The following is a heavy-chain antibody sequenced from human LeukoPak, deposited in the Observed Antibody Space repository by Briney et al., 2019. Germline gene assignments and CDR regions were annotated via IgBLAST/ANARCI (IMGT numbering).Heavy chain of an antibody. D-gene: IGHD3-16*01. CDR1: GYSLGKNYY. J-gene: IGHJ4*02. V-gene: IGHV4-38-2*01. Sequence: SETLSLTCAVSGYSLGKNYYWGWIRQPPGKGLEWIGRIYGTVSTSYNPSLMDRVTTSVDTSKNHFSLKLTSVTAADTAVYYCARYDSRGSASTRFDYWGQGILVTISS. CDR2: IYGTVST. CDR3: ARYDSRGSASTRFDY.